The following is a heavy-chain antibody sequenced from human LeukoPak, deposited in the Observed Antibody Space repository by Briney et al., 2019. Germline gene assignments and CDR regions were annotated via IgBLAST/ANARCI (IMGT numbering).Heavy chain of an antibody. CDR1: GGSFSGYY. J-gene: IGHJ4*02. D-gene: IGHD3-22*01. CDR2: INHSGST. Sequence: PSETLSLTCAVYGGSFSGYYWSWIRQPPGKGLEWIGEINHSGSTNYNPSLKSRVTISVDTSKNQFSLKLSSVTAADTAVYYCARHPLYYYDSSGYYLDYWGQGTLVTVSS. V-gene: IGHV4-34*01. CDR3: ARHPLYYYDSSGYYLDY.